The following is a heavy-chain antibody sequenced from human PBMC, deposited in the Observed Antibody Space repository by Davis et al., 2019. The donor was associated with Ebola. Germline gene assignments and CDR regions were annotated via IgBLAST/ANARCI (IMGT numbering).Heavy chain of an antibody. CDR2: ISPDGSIT. CDR1: GFTFSSYW. V-gene: IGHV3-74*01. J-gene: IGHJ6*03. Sequence: GESLKISCAASGFTFSSYWMHWVRQGPGKGLMWVSRISPDGSITFYADSVKGRFTISRDNAKNSLYLQMNTLRDEDTAVYYCARRGAGKTTPLAYYYYMDVWGKGTTVTVSS. D-gene: IGHD1-1*01. CDR3: ARRGAGKTTPLAYYYYMDV.